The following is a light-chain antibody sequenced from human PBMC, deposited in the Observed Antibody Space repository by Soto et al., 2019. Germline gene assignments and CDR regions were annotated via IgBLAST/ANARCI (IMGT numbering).Light chain of an antibody. V-gene: IGKV2-30*01. CDR2: QVS. Sequence: VVVTQNPVSLPVTFGQPASISFRSSQSLLYSDGKTYLNWFHQRPGQSPRRLIYQVSIRDSGVPVRFSGSGSGTDFTLHISRVEAEDVAVYCSKEYYSLPTTFCQVTRLEI. CDR1: QSLLYSDGKTY. J-gene: IGKJ5*01. CDR3: KEYYSLPTT.